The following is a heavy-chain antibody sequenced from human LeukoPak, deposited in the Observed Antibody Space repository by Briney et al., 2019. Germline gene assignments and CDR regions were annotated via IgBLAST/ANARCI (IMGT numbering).Heavy chain of an antibody. CDR2: INPNNSNT. D-gene: IGHD2/OR15-2a*01. Sequence: ASVKVSCKAFGYTFTSYHYHWVRQAPGQGLEWMAVINPNNSNTGYAQNFQDRVTMTRDTSTSTLYLDLSSLRPEDTAVYYCARDSSRGCLTVDYWGQGTLVTVSS. CDR1: GYTFTSYH. CDR3: ARDSSRGCLTVDY. V-gene: IGHV1-46*01. J-gene: IGHJ4*02.